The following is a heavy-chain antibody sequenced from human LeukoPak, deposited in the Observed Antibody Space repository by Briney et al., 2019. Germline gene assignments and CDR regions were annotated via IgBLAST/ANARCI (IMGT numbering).Heavy chain of an antibody. CDR3: ARHGSTIFFDY. V-gene: IGHV4-59*08. D-gene: IGHD3-9*01. CDR1: SGSISSYY. J-gene: IGHJ4*02. Sequence: KPSETLSLTCTVSSGSISSYYWSWIRQTPGKGLEWIGYIYYSGSTNYNPSLKSRVTISVDTSKIQFSLKLSSVTAADTAVYYCARHGSTIFFDYWGQGTLVTVSS. CDR2: IYYSGST.